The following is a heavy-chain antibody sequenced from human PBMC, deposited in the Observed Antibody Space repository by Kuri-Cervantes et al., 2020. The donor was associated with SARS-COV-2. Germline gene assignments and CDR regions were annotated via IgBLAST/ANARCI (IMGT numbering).Heavy chain of an antibody. CDR3: ARGLAIFGVRNAFDI. CDR2: ISYDGSNK. J-gene: IGHJ3*02. D-gene: IGHD3-3*01. CDR1: GFTFSSYA. Sequence: GGSLRLSCAASGFTFSSYAMHWVRQAPGKGLEWVAVISYDGSNKYYADSVKGRFTISRDNSKNTLYLLMNSLRAEDTAVYYCARGLAIFGVRNAFDIWGQGTMVTVSS. V-gene: IGHV3-30*04.